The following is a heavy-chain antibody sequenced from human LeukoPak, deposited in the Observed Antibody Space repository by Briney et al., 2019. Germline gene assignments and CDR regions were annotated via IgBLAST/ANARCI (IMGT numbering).Heavy chain of an antibody. V-gene: IGHV3-74*01. CDR2: INSDGSST. CDR3: ARDGAVVRGLPRRARTFYGMDV. Sequence: PGGSLRLSCAASGFTFSSYWMHWVRQAPGKGLVWVSRINSDGSSTSYADSVKGRFTIYRDNAKNTLYLQMNSLRAEDTAVYYCARDGAVVRGLPRRARTFYGMDVWGQGTTVTVSS. CDR1: GFTFSSYW. J-gene: IGHJ6*02. D-gene: IGHD3-10*01.